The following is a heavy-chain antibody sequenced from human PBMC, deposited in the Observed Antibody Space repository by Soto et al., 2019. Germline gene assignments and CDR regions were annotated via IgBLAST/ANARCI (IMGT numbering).Heavy chain of an antibody. CDR3: ARGRILLWFHNLENVGY. CDR1: GYTFTSNY. J-gene: IGHJ4*02. D-gene: IGHD3-10*01. V-gene: IGHV1-46*01. Sequence: ASGKVTCKASGYTFTSNYMHWVQQAPGQGLEWMGIINPSGGSTSYAQKFQGRVTMTRDTSTSTVYMELSSLRSEDTAVYYGARGRILLWFHNLENVGYCGQGILVTVSS. CDR2: INPSGGST.